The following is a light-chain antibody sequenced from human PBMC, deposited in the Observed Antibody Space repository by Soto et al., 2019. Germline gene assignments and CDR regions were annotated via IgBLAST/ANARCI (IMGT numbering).Light chain of an antibody. CDR3: QQYDSYPRN. CDR1: QSISAW. Sequence: DIHMIQSASTLCISVRDRVTITCRASQSISAWLAWYQQKPGEAPKLLIYLASNLEGGVPSRFSGSASGTEFTHTISSLQWDDFATYYCQQYDSYPRNFGQGTK. CDR2: LAS. V-gene: IGKV1-5*03. J-gene: IGKJ2*01.